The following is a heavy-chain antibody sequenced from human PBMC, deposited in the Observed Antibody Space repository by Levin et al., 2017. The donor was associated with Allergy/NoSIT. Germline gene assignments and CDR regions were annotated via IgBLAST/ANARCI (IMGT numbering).Heavy chain of an antibody. V-gene: IGHV3-30-3*01. CDR3: ARYYHFGNDFDY. J-gene: IGHJ4*02. CDR2: ISFDGSNK. Sequence: PGGSLRLSCAASGFTFSSYAMHWVRQAPGKGLEWVAVISFDGSNKYYADSVKGRFTISRDNSKNTLYLQMSGLRAEDTAVYYCARYYHFGNDFDYWGQGTPVTVSS. D-gene: IGHD3-3*01. CDR1: GFTFSSYA.